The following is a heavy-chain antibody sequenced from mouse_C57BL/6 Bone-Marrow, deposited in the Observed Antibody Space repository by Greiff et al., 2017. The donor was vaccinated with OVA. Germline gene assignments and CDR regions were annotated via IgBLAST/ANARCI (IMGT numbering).Heavy chain of an antibody. CDR2: ISSGRSYT. J-gene: IGHJ3*01. V-gene: IGHV5-6*01. CDR1: GFTFSSYG. Sequence: EVMLVESGGDLVKPGGSLKLSCAASGFTFSSYGMSWVRQTPDKRLEWVATISSGRSYTYYPDSVKGRFTISRDNAKNTLYLQMSSLKSEDTAMYYCARHQAWFAYWGQGTLVTVSA. CDR3: ARHQAWFAY.